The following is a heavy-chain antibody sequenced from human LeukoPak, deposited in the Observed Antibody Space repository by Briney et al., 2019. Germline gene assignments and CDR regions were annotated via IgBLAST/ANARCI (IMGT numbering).Heavy chain of an antibody. J-gene: IGHJ4*02. Sequence: VSVKVSCKASGYTFTSYHVHWVRQAPGQGLEWMGRINPNSGGTNSAQIFQGRVAMTLDTSTSTAYMELSRLTSDDSAVYFCARSEYTFGPIGYWGQGTLVTVSS. CDR2: INPNSGGT. CDR1: GYTFTSYH. D-gene: IGHD5-18*01. V-gene: IGHV1-2*06. CDR3: ARSEYTFGPIGY.